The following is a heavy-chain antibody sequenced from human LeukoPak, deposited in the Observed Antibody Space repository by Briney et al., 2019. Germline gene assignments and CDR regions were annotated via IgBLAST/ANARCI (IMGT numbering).Heavy chain of an antibody. V-gene: IGHV1-2*02. J-gene: IGHJ2*01. CDR2: INPNSGGT. CDR1: GYTFTSYD. D-gene: IGHD4-17*01. Sequence: ASVKVSCKASGYTFTSYDINWVRQATGQGLEWMGWINPNSGGTNYAQKFQGRVTMTRDTSISTAYMELSRLRSDDTAVYYCATYYGVNYWYFDLWGRGTLVTVSS. CDR3: ATYYGVNYWYFDL.